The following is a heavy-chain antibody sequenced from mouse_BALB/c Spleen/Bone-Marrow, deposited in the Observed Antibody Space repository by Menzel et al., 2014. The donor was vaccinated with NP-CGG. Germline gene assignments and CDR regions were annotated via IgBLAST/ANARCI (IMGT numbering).Heavy chain of an antibody. CDR1: GFNIKDFY. CDR2: IDPENGDT. V-gene: IGHV14-4*02. CDR3: NADTRAMDY. J-gene: IGHJ4*01. Sequence: EVQLQESGAELVRSGASVKLSCTGSGFNIKDFYMHWVKQRPEQGLEWIGWIDPENGDTEYAPKFQGKATLTADTSSNTAYLQLNSLTSGDTAVYYCNADTRAMDYWGQGTSVTVSS.